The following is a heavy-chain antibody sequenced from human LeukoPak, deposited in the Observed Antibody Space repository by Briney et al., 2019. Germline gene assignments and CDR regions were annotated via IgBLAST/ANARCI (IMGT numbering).Heavy chain of an antibody. D-gene: IGHD1-26*01. CDR1: TYSINSDYH. Sequence: SETLSLTCAISTYSINSDYHWAWIRQPPGKGLEWIGSIYHTGRTYYNPAHKTRVTILLDTSRNQFSLRLSSVTASDMAVYFCARHVSGNLWYFDDWGQGTLVTVSS. CDR2: IYHTGRT. CDR3: ARHVSGNLWYFDD. V-gene: IGHV4-38-2*01. J-gene: IGHJ4*02.